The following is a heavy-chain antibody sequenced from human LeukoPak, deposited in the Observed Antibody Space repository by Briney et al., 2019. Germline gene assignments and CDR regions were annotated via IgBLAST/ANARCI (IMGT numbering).Heavy chain of an antibody. CDR2: ISSSGSTI. CDR3: ARVKGGYGAFDP. Sequence: GGSLRLSCAASGFALSSYEMNWVRPAPGKGLEWVSYISSSGSTIYYADSVKGRFTISRDNAKNSLYLQMNSLRAEDTAVYYCARVKGGYGAFDPWGQGTLVTVSS. CDR1: GFALSSYE. D-gene: IGHD5-18*01. V-gene: IGHV3-48*03. J-gene: IGHJ5*02.